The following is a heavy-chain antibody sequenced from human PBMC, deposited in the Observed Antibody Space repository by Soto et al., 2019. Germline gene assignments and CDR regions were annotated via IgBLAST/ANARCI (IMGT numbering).Heavy chain of an antibody. D-gene: IGHD2-15*01. J-gene: IGHJ6*02. CDR3: AGSLNPGSATPSYYAMSV. Sequence: QVQLVQSGPEVKEPGSSVTVSCKASGGTFNNYIFTWVRQAPGQGLEWMGRIIPVLGVTYYAQRFHGRVTIPANKSTLTADMEMSRRRSDDTAIYYSAGSLNPGSATPSYYAMSVWGQGTTVTVSS. CDR1: GGTFNNYI. CDR2: IIPVLGVT. V-gene: IGHV1-69*02.